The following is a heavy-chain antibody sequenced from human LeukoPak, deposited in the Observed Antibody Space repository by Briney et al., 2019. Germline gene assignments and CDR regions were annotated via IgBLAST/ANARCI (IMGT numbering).Heavy chain of an antibody. D-gene: IGHD6-6*01. CDR1: GYTFTSYD. Sequence: RASVKVSCKASGYTFTSYDINWVRQATGQGLEWMGWMNPNSGNTGYAQKFQGRVTMTRNTSISTAYMELSSLRSEDTAVYYCARGARIAARGWVTTVTQGYYFDYWGQGTLVTVSS. CDR2: MNPNSGNT. CDR3: ARGARIAARGWVTTVTQGYYFDY. J-gene: IGHJ4*02. V-gene: IGHV1-8*01.